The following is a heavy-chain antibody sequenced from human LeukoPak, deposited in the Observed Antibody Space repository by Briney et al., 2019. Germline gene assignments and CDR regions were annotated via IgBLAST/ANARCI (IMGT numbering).Heavy chain of an antibody. J-gene: IGHJ4*02. CDR1: GFIFNDYA. CDR2: ISGDGDST. D-gene: IGHD3-9*01. CDR3: AKDILLSAAGTREDY. V-gene: IGHV3-43*02. Sequence: TGGSLRLSCAASGFIFNDYAMHWVRQAPGRGLEWVCLISGDGDSTHYIGSVKGRFTISRDNRKNSLFLQMNSLRTEDTALYYCAKDILLSAAGTREDYWGQGTLVTVSS.